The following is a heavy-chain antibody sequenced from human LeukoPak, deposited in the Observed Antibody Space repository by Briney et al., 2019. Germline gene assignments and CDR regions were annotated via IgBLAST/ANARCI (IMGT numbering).Heavy chain of an antibody. J-gene: IGHJ5*02. CDR1: GGSISSYY. D-gene: IGHD3-10*01. CDR3: ARRRVLLWFGEKGNWFDP. Sequence: PSETLSLTCTVSGGSISSYYWSWIRQPPGKGLEWIGYIYYSGSTNYNPSLKSRVTMSVDTSKNQFSLKLSSVTAADTAVYYCARRRVLLWFGEKGNWFDPWGQGTLVTVSS. V-gene: IGHV4-59*12. CDR2: IYYSGST.